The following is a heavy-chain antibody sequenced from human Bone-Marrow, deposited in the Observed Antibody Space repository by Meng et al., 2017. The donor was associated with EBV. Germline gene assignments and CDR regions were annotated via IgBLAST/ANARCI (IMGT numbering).Heavy chain of an antibody. D-gene: IGHD3-22*01. J-gene: IGHJ4*02. V-gene: IGHV1-18*01. CDR3: ARERWGITMIVEPFDY. CDR1: GYTCTRYG. CDR2: ISADNGNT. Sequence: VQLVQCGTDMKKPGAPVQVSCKASGYTCTRYGNSWVRQAPGQGLEWMGWISADNGNTHYAQKLQGRVTMTTDTSTSTAYMELRSLRSDDTAVYYCARERWGITMIVEPFDYWGQGTLVTVSS.